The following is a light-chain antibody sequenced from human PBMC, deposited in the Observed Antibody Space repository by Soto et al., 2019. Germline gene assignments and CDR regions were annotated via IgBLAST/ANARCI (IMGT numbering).Light chain of an antibody. Sequence: QAVVTQEPSLAVSPGGTVTLTCASSAGAVTSSSYPGWFQQKPGQAPRPLIHSATDKHSWTPARFSGSLLGGKAALTLSGVQPEDEAEYYCLLYFSGGQAVFGGGTKLTVL. J-gene: IGLJ2*01. V-gene: IGLV7-43*01. CDR1: AGAVTSSSY. CDR2: SAT. CDR3: LLYFSGGQAV.